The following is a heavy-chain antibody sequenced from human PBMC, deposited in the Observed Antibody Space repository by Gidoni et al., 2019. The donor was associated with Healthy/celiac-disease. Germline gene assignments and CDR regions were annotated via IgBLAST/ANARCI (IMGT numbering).Heavy chain of an antibody. J-gene: IGHJ5*02. D-gene: IGHD3-22*01. CDR3: ARVGYYDSSGYPNWFDP. CDR1: GFPFSSYS. V-gene: IGHV3-21*01. Sequence: EVQLVESGGGLVKHGGSLRLSCAAHGFPFSSYSMNWVGQAPGKGLEWVSPISSSSSYIYYEDSVKGRFTISRDNAKNSLYLQMNSLRAEDTAVYYCARVGYYDSSGYPNWFDPWGQGTLVTVSS. CDR2: ISSSSSYI.